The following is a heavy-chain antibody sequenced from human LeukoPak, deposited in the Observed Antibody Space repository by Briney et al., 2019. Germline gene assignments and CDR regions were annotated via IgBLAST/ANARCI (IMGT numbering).Heavy chain of an antibody. V-gene: IGHV4-38-2*02. CDR2: IYHSGST. J-gene: IGHJ4*02. D-gene: IGHD3-10*01. Sequence: SETLSLTCTVSGYSISSGYYWGWIRQPPGKGLEWIGSIYHSGSTYYNPSLKSRVTISVDTSKNQFSLKLSSVTAADRAVYYCARLRLLWPLDYWGEGTLVTVAS. CDR1: GYSISSGYY. CDR3: ARLRLLWPLDY.